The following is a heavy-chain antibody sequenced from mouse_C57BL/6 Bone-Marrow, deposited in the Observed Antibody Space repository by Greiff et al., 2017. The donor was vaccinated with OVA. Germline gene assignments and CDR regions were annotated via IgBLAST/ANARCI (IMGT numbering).Heavy chain of an antibody. Sequence: QVQLQPSGAELARPGASVKLSCKASGYTFTSYGISWVKQRTGQGLEWIGEIYPRSGNTYYNEKFKGKATLTADKSSSTAYMELRSLTSEDSAVYFCARDYYGYRFAYGGQGTLVTVSA. D-gene: IGHD2-2*01. J-gene: IGHJ3*01. CDR2: IYPRSGNT. V-gene: IGHV1-81*01. CDR3: ARDYYGYRFAY. CDR1: GYTFTSYG.